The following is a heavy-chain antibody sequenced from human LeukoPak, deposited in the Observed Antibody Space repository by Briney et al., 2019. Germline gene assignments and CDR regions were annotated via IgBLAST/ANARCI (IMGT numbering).Heavy chain of an antibody. V-gene: IGHV1-8*01. CDR3: AILPIMITFGGVNAFDI. Sequence: ASVKVSCTASGYTFTSYDINWVRQAPGQGLEWMGWMNPNSGNTGYAQKFQGRVTMTRNTSISTAYMELSSLRSEDTAVYYCAILPIMITFGGVNAFDIWGQGTMVTVSS. CDR2: MNPNSGNT. CDR1: GYTFTSYD. D-gene: IGHD3-16*01. J-gene: IGHJ3*02.